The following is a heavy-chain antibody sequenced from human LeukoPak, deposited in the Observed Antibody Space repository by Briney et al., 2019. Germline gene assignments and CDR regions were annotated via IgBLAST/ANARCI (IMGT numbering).Heavy chain of an antibody. Sequence: GGSLRLSCAASGFTFSNAWLNWVRQAPGKGLEWVGHIKSKTDGGTTDYAAPVKGRFTISRDDSKNTLFLQMNSMKTEDTAVYYCTLPWGSGSYYDYWGQGTLVTVSS. V-gene: IGHV3-15*01. CDR1: GFTFSNAW. D-gene: IGHD3-10*01. CDR3: TLPWGSGSYYDY. J-gene: IGHJ4*02. CDR2: IKSKTDGGTT.